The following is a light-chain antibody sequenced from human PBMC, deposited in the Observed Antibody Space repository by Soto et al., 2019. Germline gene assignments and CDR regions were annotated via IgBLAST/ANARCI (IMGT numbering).Light chain of an antibody. J-gene: IGLJ1*01. Sequence: QSALTQPASVSGSPGQSITISCTGTSSDVGGYKYVSWYQQHPGKAPKLMIYEVGNRPSGVSQRFSGSKSGNTASLTISGLQAEDEADYFCCSYAGSYTHVFXTGTKVTVL. CDR2: EVG. CDR3: CSYAGSYTHV. CDR1: SSDVGGYKY. V-gene: IGLV2-14*01.